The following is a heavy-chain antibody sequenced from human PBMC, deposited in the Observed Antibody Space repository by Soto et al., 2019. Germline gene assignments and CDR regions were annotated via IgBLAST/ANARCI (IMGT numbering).Heavy chain of an antibody. CDR2: IYYSGST. V-gene: IGHV4-31*03. CDR3: ARDSITGTTSYYGMDV. CDR1: GGSISSGGYY. J-gene: IGHJ6*02. D-gene: IGHD1-7*01. Sequence: PSETLSLTCTVSGGSISSGGYYWSWIRQHPGKGLEWIGYIYYSGSTYYNPSLKSRVTISVDTSKNQFSLKLSSVTAADTAVYYCARDSITGTTSYYGMDVWGQGTTVPSP.